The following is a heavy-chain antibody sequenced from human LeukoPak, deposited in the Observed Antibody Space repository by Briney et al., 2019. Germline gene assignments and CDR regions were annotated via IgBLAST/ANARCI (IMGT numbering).Heavy chain of an antibody. Sequence: ASVTVSCTASGYTFTGYCMHWVRQAPGQGLEWMGWINPNSGGTNYAQKFQGWVTMTRDTSISTAYMELSRLRSDDTAVYYCARGERYFDWLLDYWGQGTLVTVSS. J-gene: IGHJ4*02. CDR2: INPNSGGT. CDR1: GYTFTGYC. CDR3: ARGERYFDWLLDY. V-gene: IGHV1-2*04. D-gene: IGHD3-9*01.